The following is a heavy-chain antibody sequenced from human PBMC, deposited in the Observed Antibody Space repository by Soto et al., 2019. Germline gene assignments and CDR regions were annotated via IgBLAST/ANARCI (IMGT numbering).Heavy chain of an antibody. CDR1: GFTFSSYG. D-gene: IGHD3-22*01. J-gene: IGHJ4*02. Sequence: QVQLVESGGGVVQPGRSLRLSCAASGFTFSSYGIHWVRQPPGKGLEWVAVISYDGSNRNYADSVKGRITISRDNSKNTLYLQMNSLRAEDTAVYYCAKGGYYDSSGYLGWLDYWGQGTLVTVSS. CDR2: ISYDGSNR. V-gene: IGHV3-30*18. CDR3: AKGGYYDSSGYLGWLDY.